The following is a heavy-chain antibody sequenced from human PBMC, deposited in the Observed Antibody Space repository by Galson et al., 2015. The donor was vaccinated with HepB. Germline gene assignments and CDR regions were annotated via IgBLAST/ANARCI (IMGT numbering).Heavy chain of an antibody. D-gene: IGHD7-27*01. Sequence: SLRLSCAASGFSVSDYYMSWVRQAPGKGLEWISHFGSSGNIRYYADSVRDRFTISRDNAKNSLFLQMRSLRADDTAVYYCVRGPPNWEAFDYWGQGTLVTVSS. CDR2: FGSSGNIR. J-gene: IGHJ4*02. CDR1: GFSVSDYY. V-gene: IGHV3-11*01. CDR3: VRGPPNWEAFDY.